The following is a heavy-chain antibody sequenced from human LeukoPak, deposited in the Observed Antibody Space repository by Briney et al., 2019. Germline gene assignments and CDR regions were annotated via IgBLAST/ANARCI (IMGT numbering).Heavy chain of an antibody. D-gene: IGHD2-21*02. CDR3: ARDEFGDPSRLDY. CDR1: GFTFSSYG. V-gene: IGHV3-33*01. CDR2: IWYDGSNK. J-gene: IGHJ4*02. Sequence: GGSLRLSCAASGFTFSSYGMHWVRQAPGKGLEWVAVIWYDGSNKYYADSVKARFTISRDNSKNTLYLQMNSLRAEDTAVYYCARDEFGDPSRLDYWGQGTLVTVSS.